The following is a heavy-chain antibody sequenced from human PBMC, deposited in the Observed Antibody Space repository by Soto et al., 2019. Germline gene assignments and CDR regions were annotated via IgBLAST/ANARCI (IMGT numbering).Heavy chain of an antibody. V-gene: IGHV3-11*05. CDR1: GFTFSDYY. D-gene: IGHD4-17*01. Sequence: GGSLRLSCAASGFTFSDYYMSWIRQAPGKGLEWVSYISSSSYTNYADSVKGRFTISRDNADNSVFLDMSNLRVDDTATYYCARVRATDYEIDYWGQGALVTVSS. CDR2: ISSSSYT. CDR3: ARVRATDYEIDY. J-gene: IGHJ4*02.